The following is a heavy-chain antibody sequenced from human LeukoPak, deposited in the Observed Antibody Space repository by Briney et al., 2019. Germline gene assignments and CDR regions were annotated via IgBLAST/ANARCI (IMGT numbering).Heavy chain of an antibody. D-gene: IGHD1-26*01. V-gene: IGHV4-59*08. Sequence: PSETLSLTCTVSGGSISSYYWSWIRQPPGKGLEWIGYIYYGGSTNYNPSLKSRVTISVDTSKNQFSLKLSSVTAADTAVYYCARVQRWELLSAAYYFDYWGQGTLVTVSS. J-gene: IGHJ4*02. CDR3: ARVQRWELLSAAYYFDY. CDR2: IYYGGST. CDR1: GGSISSYY.